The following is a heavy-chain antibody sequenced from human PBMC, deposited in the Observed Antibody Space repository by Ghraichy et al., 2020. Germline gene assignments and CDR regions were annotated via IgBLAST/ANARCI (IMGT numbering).Heavy chain of an antibody. CDR2: ISGHNGDT. J-gene: IGHJ4*02. CDR3: MREDCGGDSCYFSND. D-gene: IGHD2-21*02. V-gene: IGHV1-18*04. CDR1: GYTFTSYG. Sequence: ASVKVSCKASGYTFTSYGISWVRQAPGQGLEWIGWISGHNGDTKYGQKFQGRVTMTIDRSRSIAYMEMRSLRADDTAVYYCMREDCGGDSCYFSNDWGQGTPVTVSS.